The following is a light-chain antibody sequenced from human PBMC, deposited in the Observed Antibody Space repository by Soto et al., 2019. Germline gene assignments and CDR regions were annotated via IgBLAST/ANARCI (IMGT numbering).Light chain of an antibody. V-gene: IGKV1-5*01. J-gene: IGKJ4*01. CDR2: DAS. CDR1: QSISRW. Sequence: DIQMTQSPSTLSASIGDRVTITCRASQSISRWLAWYHKKPGKAPKLMIYDASTLQSGVPSRLSGSGSGTEFTLTISSLQPDDFATYYCQQYKSYSTFGGGTKVDIK. CDR3: QQYKSYST.